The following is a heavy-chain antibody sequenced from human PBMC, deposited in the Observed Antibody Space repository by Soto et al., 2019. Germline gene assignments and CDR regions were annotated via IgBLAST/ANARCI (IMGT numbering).Heavy chain of an antibody. V-gene: IGHV1-69*08. Sequence: QDQLVQSGAEVKKPGSSVKVSCKAFGGPFSSHTFSWVRQAPGQGLEWMGRIIPALGTTTYAQKFQGRVTITADESVTTVYIELNSLRTEYTAVYYFARPDFGAYWYFDLWGRGTLVTVYS. CDR3: ARPDFGAYWYFDL. CDR2: IIPALGTT. J-gene: IGHJ2*01. CDR1: GGPFSSHT. D-gene: IGHD4-17*01.